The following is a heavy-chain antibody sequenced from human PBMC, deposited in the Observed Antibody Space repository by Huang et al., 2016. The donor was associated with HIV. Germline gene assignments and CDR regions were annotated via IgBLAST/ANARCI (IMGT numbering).Heavy chain of an antibody. D-gene: IGHD1-1*01. CDR2: RYSNGNN. J-gene: IGHJ3*01. V-gene: IGHV4-39*02. CDR1: GDSVDSSYSS. Sequence: QVQLQESGQGLVKPSDTLSLTCIVSGDSVDSSYSSWGWVRQPPVKGLEWMGSRYSNGNNYYNKYLKSRITIAVDTSKNHFSLNLKTVTAADTAVYYCSRGPSTPATELWGQGTMVTVS. CDR3: SRGPSTPATEL.